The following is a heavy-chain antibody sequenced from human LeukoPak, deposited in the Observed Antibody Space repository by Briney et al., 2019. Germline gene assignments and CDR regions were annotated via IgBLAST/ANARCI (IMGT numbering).Heavy chain of an antibody. V-gene: IGHV3-23*01. Sequence: GGSLRLSCAASGFTFSSYAMSWVRQAPGEGLEWGSAISGSGGSTYYADSVKGRFTISRDNSKNTPYLQMNSLRAEDTAVYYCAKDLADIVATILGCFDYWGQGTLVTVSP. CDR3: AKDLADIVATILGCFDY. J-gene: IGHJ4*02. CDR2: ISGSGGST. CDR1: GFTFSSYA. D-gene: IGHD5-12*01.